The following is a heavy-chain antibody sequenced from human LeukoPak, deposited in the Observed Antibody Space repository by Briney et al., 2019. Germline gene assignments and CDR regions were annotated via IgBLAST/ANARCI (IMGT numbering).Heavy chain of an antibody. V-gene: IGHV3-30*02. CDR1: GFTFSSYG. J-gene: IGHJ4*02. Sequence: GGSLRLSCAASGFTFSSYGMHWVRQAPGKGLEWVAFIRYDGSNKYYADSVKGRFTISRDNSKNTLYLQMNSLRAEDTAVYYCAEASIVPAALLIDYWGQGTLVTVSS. CDR3: AEASIVPAALLIDY. D-gene: IGHD2-2*01. CDR2: IRYDGSNK.